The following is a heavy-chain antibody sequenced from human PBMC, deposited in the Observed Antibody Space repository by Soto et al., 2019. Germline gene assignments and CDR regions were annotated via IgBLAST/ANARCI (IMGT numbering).Heavy chain of an antibody. CDR1: GGSFSGYY. CDR3: ARAWGGVPDY. V-gene: IGHV4-34*01. D-gene: IGHD3-16*01. CDR2: INHSGST. J-gene: IGHJ4*02. Sequence: QVQLQQWGAGLLKPSETLSLTCAVYGGSFSGYYWSWIRQPPGKGLEWIGEINHSGSTNYNPSLXGXVXIPXDTAKNQFSLKLSSVTAADTAVYYCARAWGGVPDYWGQGTLVTVSS.